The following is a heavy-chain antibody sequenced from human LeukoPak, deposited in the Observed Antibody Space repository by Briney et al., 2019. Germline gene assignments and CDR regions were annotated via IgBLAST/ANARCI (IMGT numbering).Heavy chain of an antibody. CDR3: ASIDIVANLAPA. CDR1: GGSFSGYY. J-gene: IGHJ4*02. CDR2: INHSGST. D-gene: IGHD5-12*01. Sequence: SETLSLTCAVCGGSFSGYYWSWIRQPPGKGLEWIGEINHSGSTNYNPSLKSRVTISVDTSKNQFSLKLSSVTAADTAVYYCASIDIVANLAPAWGQGTLVTVSS. V-gene: IGHV4-34*01.